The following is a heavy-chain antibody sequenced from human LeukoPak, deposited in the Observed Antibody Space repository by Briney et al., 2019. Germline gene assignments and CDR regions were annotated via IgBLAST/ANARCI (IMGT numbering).Heavy chain of an antibody. J-gene: IGHJ4*02. CDR3: AKADGSGSYCDGE. CDR2: ISSSGSTI. V-gene: IGHV3-11*01. Sequence: GGSLRLSCAASGFTFSDYYMSWIRQAPGKGLEWVSYISSSGSTIYYADSVKGRFTISRDNAKNSLYLQMSSLRAEDTAVYYCAKADGSGSYCDGEWGQGTLVTVSS. D-gene: IGHD3-10*01. CDR1: GFTFSDYY.